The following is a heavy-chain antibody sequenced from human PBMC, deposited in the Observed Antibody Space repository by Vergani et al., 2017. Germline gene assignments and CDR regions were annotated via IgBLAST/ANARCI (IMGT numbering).Heavy chain of an antibody. J-gene: IGHJ6*02. Sequence: EVQLLESGGGLVQPGGSLRLSCAASGFTFSSYAMSWVRQAPGKGLEWVSAISGSGGSTYYADSVKGRFTISRDNSKNTLYLQMNSLRAEDTAVYYCASLITMLDEGPYYYYGMDVWGQGTTVTVSS. V-gene: IGHV3-23*01. D-gene: IGHD3-3*01. CDR3: ASLITMLDEGPYYYYGMDV. CDR1: GFTFSSYA. CDR2: ISGSGGST.